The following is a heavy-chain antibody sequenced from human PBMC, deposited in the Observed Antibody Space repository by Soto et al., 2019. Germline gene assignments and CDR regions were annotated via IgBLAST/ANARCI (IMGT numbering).Heavy chain of an antibody. J-gene: IGHJ3*02. V-gene: IGHV1-8*01. D-gene: IGHD7-27*01. Sequence: ASVKVSCKASGYTFTSYDINWVRQATGQGLEWMGWMNPNSGNTGYAQKFQGRVTMTRNTSISTAYMELSSLRSEDTAVYYCASANWELQPIDAFDIWGQGTMVTVSS. CDR3: ASANWELQPIDAFDI. CDR1: GYTFTSYD. CDR2: MNPNSGNT.